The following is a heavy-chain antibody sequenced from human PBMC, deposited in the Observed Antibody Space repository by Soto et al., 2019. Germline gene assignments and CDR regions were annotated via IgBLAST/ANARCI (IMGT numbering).Heavy chain of an antibody. D-gene: IGHD2-8*01. CDR2: IYYTATP. V-gene: IGHV4-61*01. J-gene: IGHJ6*02. Sequence: QVQLQESGSGLVKPSETLSLTCTVSGGSVSIGSYYWTCIRLPPGKGLEWIGYIYYTATPNYNPSLKSRVPISLDASKTQLSLKLSSMPAADTAVYYCARTYCTTPSCHAHGMDVWGQATTVTVSS. CDR1: GGSVSIGSYY. CDR3: ARTYCTTPSCHAHGMDV.